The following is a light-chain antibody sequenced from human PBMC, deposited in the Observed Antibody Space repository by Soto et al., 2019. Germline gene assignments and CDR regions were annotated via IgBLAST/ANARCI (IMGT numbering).Light chain of an antibody. CDR2: GAF. Sequence: IVMTQSPATLSFSPGERATLSCRASPSVPNYLAWYQQKPGQTPRLLIYGAFNRATGIPARFSGSGSGADFTLTISSLEPEDFAVYYCQQRNIWPPATFGQGTRLEIK. V-gene: IGKV3-11*01. CDR1: PSVPNY. J-gene: IGKJ5*01. CDR3: QQRNIWPPAT.